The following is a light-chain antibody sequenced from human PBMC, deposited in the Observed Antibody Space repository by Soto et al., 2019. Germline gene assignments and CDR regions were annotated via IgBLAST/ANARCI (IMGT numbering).Light chain of an antibody. J-gene: IGKJ1*01. CDR3: QNYNSYWT. Sequence: DIQMTQSPSTLSASVGDRVTITCRASQSISNWLDWYQQKPGKAPKLLIYKASSLESGVPSRFSGSGSRTEFTLIISIQHDDDAASYCRQNYNSYWTFGQGTKVEIK. CDR2: KAS. CDR1: QSISNW. V-gene: IGKV1-5*03.